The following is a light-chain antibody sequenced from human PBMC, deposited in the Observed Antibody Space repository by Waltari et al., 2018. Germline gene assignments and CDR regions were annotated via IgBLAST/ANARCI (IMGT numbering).Light chain of an antibody. Sequence: EIVLTQSPATLSSSPGERATLSCRASQSVHNYLAWYQQKPGQAPRLLIYDASTRATGVPARFSGSGSGTDFTLTISSLEPEDFAVYYCHQRSDWGTFGGGTKVEI. CDR1: QSVHNY. CDR2: DAS. V-gene: IGKV3-11*01. CDR3: HQRSDWGT. J-gene: IGKJ4*01.